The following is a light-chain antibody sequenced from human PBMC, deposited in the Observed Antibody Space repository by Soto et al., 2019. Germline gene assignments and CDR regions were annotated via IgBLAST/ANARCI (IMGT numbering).Light chain of an antibody. CDR2: GAS. Sequence: EIVMTHSPATLSVSPGEIATLSCRASQSVSSNLAWYQQKPGQAPRLLIYGASTRATGTPARFSGSGSGTEFTLTISSLQAEDVAVYYCQEYFSNPRTFGQGTKVDIK. CDR1: QSVSSN. V-gene: IGKV3D-15*01. J-gene: IGKJ1*01. CDR3: QEYFSNPRT.